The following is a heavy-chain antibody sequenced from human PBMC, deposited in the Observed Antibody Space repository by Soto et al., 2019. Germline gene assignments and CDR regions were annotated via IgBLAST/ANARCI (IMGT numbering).Heavy chain of an antibody. D-gene: IGHD1-20*01. V-gene: IGHV1-69*13. CDR2: IIPIFGTA. J-gene: IGHJ3*02. CDR3: ARELYNWNGPVDPDAFDI. Sequence: VASVKVSCKASGGTFSSYAISWVRQAPGQGLEWMGGIIPIFGTANYAQKFQGRVTITADESTSTAYMELSSLRSEDTAVYYCARELYNWNGPVDPDAFDIWGQGTMVTVSS. CDR1: GGTFSSYA.